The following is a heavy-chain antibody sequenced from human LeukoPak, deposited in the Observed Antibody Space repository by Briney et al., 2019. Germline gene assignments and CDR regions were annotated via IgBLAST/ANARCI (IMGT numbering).Heavy chain of an antibody. Sequence: PGGSLRLSCAASGFTVSSNYMSWVRQAPGKGLERVSFIYSGGSTYYADSVKGRFTISRHNSKNTLYLQMNSLRAEDTAVYYCARDFFFGDFWSGQTPWGQGTLVTVSS. CDR3: ARDFFFGDFWSGQTP. CDR2: IYSGGST. D-gene: IGHD3-3*01. J-gene: IGHJ4*02. CDR1: GFTVSSNY. V-gene: IGHV3-53*04.